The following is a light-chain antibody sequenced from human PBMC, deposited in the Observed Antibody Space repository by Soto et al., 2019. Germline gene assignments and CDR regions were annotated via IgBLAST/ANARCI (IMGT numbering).Light chain of an antibody. J-gene: IGKJ1*01. V-gene: IGKV1-39*01. CDR1: QSISNY. CDR3: QQSYRSPT. Sequence: DIQMTQSPSSLPASVGDRVTITCRASQSISNYLNWYQHNPGEAPKLLIYAASSLQSGVPSRFSGSGSGTDFTLTISSLQPEDFATYYCQQSYRSPTFGQGTKVDIK. CDR2: AAS.